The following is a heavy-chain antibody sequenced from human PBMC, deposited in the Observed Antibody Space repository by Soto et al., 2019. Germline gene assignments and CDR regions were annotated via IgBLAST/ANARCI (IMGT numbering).Heavy chain of an antibody. Sequence: EVQLLESGGGLVQPGGSLRLSCAASGFAFISYAMSWVRQAPGKGLAWVSTVTASGGSTYYADSVKGRFTISRDNSKNTLYLQMNSLRAEDTAVYYCAKDLTVGARHPIDALDICGLGTNVTVSS. CDR3: AKDLTVGARHPIDALDI. CDR2: VTASGGST. D-gene: IGHD1-26*01. CDR1: GFAFISYA. V-gene: IGHV3-23*01. J-gene: IGHJ3*02.